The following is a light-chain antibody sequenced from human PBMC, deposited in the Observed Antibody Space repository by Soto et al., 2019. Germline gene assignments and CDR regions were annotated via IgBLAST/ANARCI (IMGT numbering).Light chain of an antibody. V-gene: IGLV2-14*03. J-gene: IGLJ1*01. CDR3: SSYTSSSTHV. CDR2: DVS. CDR1: SSDVGAYNF. Sequence: QSALTQPASVSGSPGQWSTISCTGTSSDVGAYNFVSWYQQHPGKVPKLIIFDVSSRPSGVSDRFSGSKSGNTASLTISGLQAEDEGDYYCSSYTSSSTHVFGSGTKVTVL.